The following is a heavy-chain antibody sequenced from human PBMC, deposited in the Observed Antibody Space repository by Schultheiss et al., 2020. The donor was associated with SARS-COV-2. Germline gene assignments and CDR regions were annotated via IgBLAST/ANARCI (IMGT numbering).Heavy chain of an antibody. CDR3: AREGSSGYRRFDP. V-gene: IGHV4-61*01. Sequence: SETLSLTCTVSGGSISSSSYYWSWIRQPPGKGLEWIGYIYYSGSTNYNPSLKSRVTISVDTSKNQFSLKLTSVTAADTAVYYCAREGSSGYRRFDPWGQGTLVTVSS. D-gene: IGHD3-22*01. CDR1: GGSISSSSYY. CDR2: IYYSGST. J-gene: IGHJ5*02.